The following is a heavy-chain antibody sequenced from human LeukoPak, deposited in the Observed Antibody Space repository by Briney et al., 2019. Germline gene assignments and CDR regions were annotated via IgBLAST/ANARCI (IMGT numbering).Heavy chain of an antibody. Sequence: SETLSLTCAVYGGSFSGYYWSWIRQPPGKGLEWIGEINHSGSTNYNPSLKSRVTISVDTSKNQFSLKLSSVTAADTAVYYCARGGYGDLVDYWGQGTLVTVSS. CDR1: GGSFSGYY. D-gene: IGHD4-17*01. CDR3: ARGGYGDLVDY. J-gene: IGHJ4*02. V-gene: IGHV4-34*01. CDR2: INHSGST.